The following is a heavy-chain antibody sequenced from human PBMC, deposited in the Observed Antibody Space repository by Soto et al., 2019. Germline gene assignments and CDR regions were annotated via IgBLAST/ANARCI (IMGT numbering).Heavy chain of an antibody. CDR2: IKGDGSEK. J-gene: IGHJ4*01. V-gene: IGHV3-7*01. D-gene: IGHD3-3*01. CDR3: ARDGGLCVRTSFCFDY. CDR1: GFTSTNHW. Sequence: PGGSLRLSCVASGFTSTNHWMSWVRLPPGKGLEWVAEIKGDGSEKNYGDSVKGRFTISRDNAKNSVILQMNSLRVEDTAVYYCARDGGLCVRTSFCFDYWGHGILVTVSS.